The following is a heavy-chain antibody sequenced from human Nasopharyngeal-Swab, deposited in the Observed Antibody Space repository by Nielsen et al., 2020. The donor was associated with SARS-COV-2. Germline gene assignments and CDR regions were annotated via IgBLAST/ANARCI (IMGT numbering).Heavy chain of an antibody. Sequence: GESLKISCTASGFTVGGYAMSWVRQAPGKGLEWVGSIRCKAYGGTTEYAASAKGRFTISRDDPKSTAYLQLNSLRNEDTAVYYCTRCSWTYADLSYFDYWGQGTLVTVSS. CDR1: GFTVGGYA. D-gene: IGHD2/OR15-2a*01. J-gene: IGHJ4*02. CDR2: IRCKAYGGTT. V-gene: IGHV3-49*04. CDR3: TRCSWTYADLSYFDY.